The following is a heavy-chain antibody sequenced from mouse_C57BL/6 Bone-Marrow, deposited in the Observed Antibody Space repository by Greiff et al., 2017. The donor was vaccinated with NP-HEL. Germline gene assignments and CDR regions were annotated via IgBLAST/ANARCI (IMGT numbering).Heavy chain of an antibody. D-gene: IGHD2-3*01. CDR1: GYTFTSYW. V-gene: IGHV1-64*01. CDR3: ARDDGYYFYYAMDY. CDR2: IHPNSGST. Sequence: QVQLQQPGAELVKPGASVKLSCKASGYTFTSYWMHWVKQRPGQGLERIGMIHPNSGSTNYNEKFKSKATLTVDKSSSTAYMQLSSLTSEYSAVYYCARDDGYYFYYAMDYWGQGTSVTVSS. J-gene: IGHJ4*01.